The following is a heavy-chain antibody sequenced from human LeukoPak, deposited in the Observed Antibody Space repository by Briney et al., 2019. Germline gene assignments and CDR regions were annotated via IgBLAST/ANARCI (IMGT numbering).Heavy chain of an antibody. V-gene: IGHV3-23*01. CDR1: GFTFSSYA. D-gene: IGHD5-12*01. CDR2: ISGSGGST. J-gene: IGHJ4*02. CDR3: AKDPIMVATSSYFDY. Sequence: GGSLRLSCAASGFTFSSYAMSWVRQAPGKGLEWVSAISGSGGSTYYADSAKGRFTISRDNSKNTLYLQMNSLRAEDTAVYYCAKDPIMVATSSYFDYWGQGTLVTVSS.